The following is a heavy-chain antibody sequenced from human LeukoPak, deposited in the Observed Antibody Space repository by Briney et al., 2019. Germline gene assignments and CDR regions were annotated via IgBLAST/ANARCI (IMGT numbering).Heavy chain of an antibody. CDR3: ARRHRVYSSSWDDAFDI. CDR2: MNPNSGNT. V-gene: IGHV1-8*01. Sequence: ASVKVSCKASGYTFASYEINWVRQATGQGLEWMGSMNPNSGNTGYAQKFQGRVTMTRNTSISTAYMELSSLRSEDTAVYYCARRHRVYSSSWDDAFDIWGQGTMVTVSS. D-gene: IGHD6-13*01. CDR1: GYTFASYE. J-gene: IGHJ3*02.